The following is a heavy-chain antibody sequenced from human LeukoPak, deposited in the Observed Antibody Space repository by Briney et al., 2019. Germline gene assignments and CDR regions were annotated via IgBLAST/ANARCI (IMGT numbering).Heavy chain of an antibody. V-gene: IGHV1-2*02. Sequence: ASVKVSCKASGYTFTDYYIHWVRQAPGQGLEWMGWINPNSGGTNYAQKFQGRVTMTRDTSISTAYMDLSRLRSDDTAVYYCALAAAGLNYFDPWGQGTLVTVSS. J-gene: IGHJ5*02. CDR3: ALAAAGLNYFDP. D-gene: IGHD6-13*01. CDR2: INPNSGGT. CDR1: GYTFTDYY.